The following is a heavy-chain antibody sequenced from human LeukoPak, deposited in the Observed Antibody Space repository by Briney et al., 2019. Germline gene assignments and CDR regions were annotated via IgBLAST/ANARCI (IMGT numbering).Heavy chain of an antibody. Sequence: SETLSLTCAVYGGSFSGYYWSWTRQPPGKGLEWIGEINHSGSTNYNPSLKSRVTISVDTSKNQFSLKLSSVTAADTAVYYCARVVRSSWFRYYFDYWGQGTLVTVSS. CDR3: ARVVRSSWFRYYFDY. CDR2: INHSGST. V-gene: IGHV4-34*01. CDR1: GGSFSGYY. J-gene: IGHJ4*02. D-gene: IGHD6-13*01.